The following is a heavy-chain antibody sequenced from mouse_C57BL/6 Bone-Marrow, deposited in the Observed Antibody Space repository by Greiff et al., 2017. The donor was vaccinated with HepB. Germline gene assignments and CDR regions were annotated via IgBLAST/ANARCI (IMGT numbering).Heavy chain of an antibody. J-gene: IGHJ4*01. CDR3: TATTVVRLGLRQGERAMDY. CDR1: GFTFSNYW. V-gene: IGHV6-3*01. D-gene: IGHD1-1*01. Sequence: EVKLEESGGGLVQPGGSMKLSCVASGFTFSNYWMNWVRQSPEKGLEWVAQIRLKSDNYATHYAESVKGRFTISRYDSKSSVYLQMNNLRAEDTGIYCCTATTVVRLGLRQGERAMDYWGQGTSVTVSS. CDR2: IRLKSDNYAT.